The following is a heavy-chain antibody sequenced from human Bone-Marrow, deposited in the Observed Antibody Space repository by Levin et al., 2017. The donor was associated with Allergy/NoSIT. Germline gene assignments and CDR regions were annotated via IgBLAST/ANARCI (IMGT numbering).Heavy chain of an antibody. CDR3: ARIRRTASAAELDP. V-gene: IGHV3-74*03. CDR2: ISPDGSTT. Sequence: QSGGSLRLSCAASVFTFSNHWMHWVRQAPGKGPVWVSQISPDGSTTMYADSVKGRFTISRDNAKNTLHLQMNSLRVEDTAVYYCARIRRTASAAELDPWGQGTLVTVSS. D-gene: IGHD6-13*01. J-gene: IGHJ5*02. CDR1: VFTFSNHW.